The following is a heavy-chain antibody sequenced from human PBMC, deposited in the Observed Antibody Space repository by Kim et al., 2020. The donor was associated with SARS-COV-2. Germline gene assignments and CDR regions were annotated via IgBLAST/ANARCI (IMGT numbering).Heavy chain of an antibody. V-gene: IGHV3-30*04. CDR3: ARGPPGKSYY. J-gene: IGHJ4*02. CDR1: GFIFSSFA. Sequence: GGSLRLSCAASGFIFSSFAMHWVRQAPGKGLESVTVISHDGRDKYYADSVKGRFTISRDNSKNTLYLQMNSLRAEDTAVYYCARGPPGKSYYWGQGTLVT. CDR2: ISHDGRDK.